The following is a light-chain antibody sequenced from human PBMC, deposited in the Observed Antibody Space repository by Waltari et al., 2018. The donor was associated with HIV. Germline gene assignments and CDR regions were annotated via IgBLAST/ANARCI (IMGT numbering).Light chain of an antibody. Sequence: QSALTPPPSASGSPGQSVTISCTATASHVGRPTSVTCYQHHPGKAPKLIIYEVRKRPSGVPDRFSGSKSGNTASLTVSGLQAEDEADYYCSSYAGSYTYVFGTGTRLTVL. CDR3: SSYAGSYTYV. V-gene: IGLV2-8*01. J-gene: IGLJ1*01. CDR1: ASHVGRPTS. CDR2: EVR.